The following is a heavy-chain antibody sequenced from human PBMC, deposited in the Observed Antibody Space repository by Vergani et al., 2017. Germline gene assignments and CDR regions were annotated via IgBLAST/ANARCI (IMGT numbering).Heavy chain of an antibody. V-gene: IGHV3-7*01. CDR3: VRLPRCPWNFDL. CDR1: GFSLSRFW. CDR2: ISPDESAS. Sequence: EVQLVESGGGLVQPGGSLRLSCAASGFSLSRFWMSWVRGAPEKGLEWVAYISPDESASSYVDSVKCRFTISRDNTKNSLSLQMSGLRVEDTAVYYCVRLPRCPWNFDLWGRGTLLTVSS. J-gene: IGHJ2*01. D-gene: IGHD2-2*01.